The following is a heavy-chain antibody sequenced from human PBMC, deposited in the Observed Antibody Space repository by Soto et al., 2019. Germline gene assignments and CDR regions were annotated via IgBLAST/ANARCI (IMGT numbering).Heavy chain of an antibody. V-gene: IGHV1-18*04. Sequence: GASVNVSFKASGYTFTSYGISWVRQAPGQGLEWMGWISAYNGNTNYAQKLQGRVTMTTDTSTSTAYMELRSLRSDDTAVYYCARDQRNYDFWSGPNWFDPWGQGTLVTVSS. D-gene: IGHD3-3*01. J-gene: IGHJ5*02. CDR1: GYTFTSYG. CDR3: ARDQRNYDFWSGPNWFDP. CDR2: ISAYNGNT.